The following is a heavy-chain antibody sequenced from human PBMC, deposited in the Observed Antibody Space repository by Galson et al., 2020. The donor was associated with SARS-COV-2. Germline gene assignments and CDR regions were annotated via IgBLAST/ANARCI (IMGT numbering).Heavy chain of an antibody. Sequence: GESLKISCVASGFTLKEHTMHWVRQAPGRGLEWVSLISWDGIRTNYADSVQGRFTISRDNSRNSLYLQMNSLTTDDTALYYCARDGTREGYYYGLDVWGQGTTVTVSS. CDR3: ARDGTREGYYYGLDV. CDR2: ISWDGIRT. CDR1: GFTLKEHT. J-gene: IGHJ6*02. V-gene: IGHV3-43*01. D-gene: IGHD1-26*01.